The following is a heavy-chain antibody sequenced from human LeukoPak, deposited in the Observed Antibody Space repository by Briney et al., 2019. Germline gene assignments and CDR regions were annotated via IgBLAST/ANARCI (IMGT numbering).Heavy chain of an antibody. CDR1: GGTFSSYA. CDR3: EVQLYGSGSYPNDY. Sequence: SVNVSCKASGGTFSSYAISWVRQAPGQGLEWMGGIIPIFGTANYAQKFQGRVTITADESTSTAYMELSSLRSEDTAVYYCEVQLYGSGSYPNDYWGQGTLVTVSS. V-gene: IGHV1-69*01. CDR2: IIPIFGTA. D-gene: IGHD3-10*01. J-gene: IGHJ4*02.